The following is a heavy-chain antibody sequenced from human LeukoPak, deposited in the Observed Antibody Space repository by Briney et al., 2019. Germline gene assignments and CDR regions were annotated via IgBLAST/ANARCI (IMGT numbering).Heavy chain of an antibody. Sequence: PSETLSHTCAVYGGSFSGYYWSWIRQPPGKGLEWIGEINHSGSTNYNPSLKSRVTISVDTSKNQFSLKLSSVTAADTAVYYCARIDYGDYEEVFDYWGQGTLVTVSS. CDR1: GGSFSGYY. J-gene: IGHJ4*02. V-gene: IGHV4-34*01. D-gene: IGHD4-17*01. CDR3: ARIDYGDYEEVFDY. CDR2: INHSGST.